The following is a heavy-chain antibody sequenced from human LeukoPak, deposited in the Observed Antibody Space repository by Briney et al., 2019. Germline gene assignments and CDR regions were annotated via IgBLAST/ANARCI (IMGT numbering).Heavy chain of an antibody. D-gene: IGHD3-10*01. Sequence: GGSLRLSCAASGFTFSNYWMSWVRQAPGKGLEWVANINQDGSDKYYVDSVKGRFTISRDNAKNSLYLQMNSLRAEDTAMYYCAIDGWFGDYNWFDPWGQGTLVTVSS. V-gene: IGHV3-7*01. J-gene: IGHJ5*02. CDR1: GFTFSNYW. CDR3: AIDGWFGDYNWFDP. CDR2: INQDGSDK.